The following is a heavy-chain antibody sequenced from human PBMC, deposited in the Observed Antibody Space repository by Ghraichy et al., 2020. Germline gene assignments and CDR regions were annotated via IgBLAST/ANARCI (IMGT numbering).Heavy chain of an antibody. CDR1: GFIFRSYA. CDR3: ARKMGVIHLWSSTLISDFFDY. Sequence: GVLRLSCEASGFIFRSYAMTWVRQSPGKGLEWVSTIGARGGNTYYADSVKGRITISRDNSKNTLFLQINSLRADDTAVYYCARKMGVIHLWSSTLISDFFDYWGQGTLVTVSA. D-gene: IGHD3-16*01. CDR2: IGARGGNT. V-gene: IGHV3-23*01. J-gene: IGHJ4*02.